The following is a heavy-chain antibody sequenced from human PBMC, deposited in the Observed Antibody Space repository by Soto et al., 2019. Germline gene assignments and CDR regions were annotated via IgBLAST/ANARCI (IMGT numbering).Heavy chain of an antibody. CDR3: ARELFGRSVWFDP. J-gene: IGHJ5*02. D-gene: IGHD3-10*01. CDR2: IYLGGSI. Sequence: SETLSLTCSVCGASISSYYYTWIRQTPGKGLEWIGYIYLGGSINYNPSFKSRVIISVDTSKNQFSLKLSSVTAADTAVYYCARELFGRSVWFDPWGQGTLVTV. V-gene: IGHV4-59*01. CDR1: GASISSYY.